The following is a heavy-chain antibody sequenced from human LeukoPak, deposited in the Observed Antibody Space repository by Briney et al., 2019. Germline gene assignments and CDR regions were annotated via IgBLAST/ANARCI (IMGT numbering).Heavy chain of an antibody. Sequence: GASVKVSCKASGYTFTGYYMHWLRQAPGQGLEWMGWINPNSGGTNYAQKCQGRVTMTRDTSISTAYMELSRLRSDDTAVYYCAKARFLEWSDAFDIWGQGTMVTVSS. V-gene: IGHV1-2*02. CDR3: AKARFLEWSDAFDI. CDR1: GYTFTGYY. J-gene: IGHJ3*02. D-gene: IGHD3-3*01. CDR2: INPNSGGT.